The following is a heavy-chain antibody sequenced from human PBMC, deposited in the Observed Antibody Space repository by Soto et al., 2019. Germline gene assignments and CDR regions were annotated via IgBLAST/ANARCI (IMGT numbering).Heavy chain of an antibody. CDR2: IYHSGST. D-gene: IGHD2-15*01. Sequence: PSETLSLTCAVSGYSISSGYYWGWIRQPPGKGLEWIGGIYHSGSTYYNPSLKSRVTISVDTSKNQFSLKLSSVTAADTAVYYCARGGYCSGGSCSYYYYGMDVWGQGTTVTVSS. J-gene: IGHJ6*02. CDR1: GYSISSGYY. V-gene: IGHV4-38-2*01. CDR3: ARGGYCSGGSCSYYYYGMDV.